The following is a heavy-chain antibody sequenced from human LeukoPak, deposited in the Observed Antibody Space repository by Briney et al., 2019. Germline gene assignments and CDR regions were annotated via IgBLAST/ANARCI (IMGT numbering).Heavy chain of an antibody. D-gene: IGHD6-13*01. Sequence: SETLSLTCNVSGGSISGSRRYWGWVRQPPGGGLEWIGSIRYIGTTYHNPSPQSRLTISVDNSQNQFSLKLKTVTAADTSMYYCTRQLSWASDTGDSWGQGTLVTASS. V-gene: IGHV4-39*01. CDR1: GGSISGSRRY. J-gene: IGHJ5*01. CDR3: TRQLSWASDTGDS. CDR2: IRYIGTT.